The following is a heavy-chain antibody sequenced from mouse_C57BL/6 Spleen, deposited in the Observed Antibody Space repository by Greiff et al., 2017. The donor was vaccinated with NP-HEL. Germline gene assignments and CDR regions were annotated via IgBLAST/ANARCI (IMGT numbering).Heavy chain of an antibody. V-gene: IGHV5-17*01. CDR1: GFTFSDYG. Sequence: EVKVVESGGGLVKPGGSLKLSCAASGFTFSDYGMHWVRQAPEKGLEWVAYISSGSSTIYYADTVKGRFTISRDNAKNTLFLQMTSLRSEDTAMYYCARGFYPRCFDYWGQGTTLTVSS. CDR2: ISSGSSTI. D-gene: IGHD2-3*01. CDR3: ARGFYPRCFDY. J-gene: IGHJ2*01.